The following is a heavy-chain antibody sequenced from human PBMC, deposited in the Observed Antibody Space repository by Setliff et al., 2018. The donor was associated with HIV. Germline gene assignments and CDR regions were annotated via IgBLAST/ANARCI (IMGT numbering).Heavy chain of an antibody. V-gene: IGHV1-69*13. CDR1: GGTFSSYS. CDR2: IIPIYGTP. D-gene: IGHD6-6*01. CDR3: ARDPTGGAARFDY. Sequence: SVKVSCKASGGTFSSYSINWVRQAPGQGLEWMGGIIPIYGTPIYAQKFQGRVTITADESTSTAYMELSSLRCEDTAVYYCARDPTGGAARFDYWGQGTLVTVSS. J-gene: IGHJ4*02.